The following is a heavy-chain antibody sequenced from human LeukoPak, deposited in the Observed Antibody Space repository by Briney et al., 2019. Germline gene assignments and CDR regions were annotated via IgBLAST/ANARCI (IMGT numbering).Heavy chain of an antibody. V-gene: IGHV1-2*06. Sequence: GASVKVSCKASGYTFTGYYMHWVRQAPGQGLEWMGRINPNSGGTNYAQKFQGRVTMTRDTSISTAYMELSRLGSDDTAVYYCARDLGYYDSSGYYYYYYMDVWGKGTTVTVSS. D-gene: IGHD3-22*01. J-gene: IGHJ6*03. CDR2: INPNSGGT. CDR3: ARDLGYYDSSGYYYYYYMDV. CDR1: GYTFTGYY.